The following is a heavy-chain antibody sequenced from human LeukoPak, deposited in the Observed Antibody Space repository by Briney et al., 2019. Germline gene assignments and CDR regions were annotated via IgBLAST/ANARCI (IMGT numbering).Heavy chain of an antibody. CDR2: IYYSGST. CDR3: ARDLRSAMYYYDSSGYYPYDAFDI. CDR1: GGSISSYY. V-gene: IGHV4-59*01. Sequence: SETLSLTCTVSGGSISSYYWSWIRQPPGKGLEWIGYIYYSGSTNYNPSLKSQVTISVDTSKNQFSLKLSSVTAADTAVYYCARDLRSAMYYYDSSGYYPYDAFDIWGQGTMVTVSS. J-gene: IGHJ3*02. D-gene: IGHD3-22*01.